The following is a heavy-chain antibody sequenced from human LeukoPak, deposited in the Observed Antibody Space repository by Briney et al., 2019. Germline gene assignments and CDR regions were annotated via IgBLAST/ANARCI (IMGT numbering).Heavy chain of an antibody. CDR2: IYYSGST. CDR3: ARRRAYYGSGSYNP. Sequence: SETLSLTCTVSGDSISSSSYYWGWIRQPPGKGLKWIGSIYYSGSTYYNPSLKSRATISVDTSKNQFSLKLSSVTAADTAVYYCARRRAYYGSGSYNPWGQGTLVTVSS. V-gene: IGHV4-39*01. D-gene: IGHD3-10*01. CDR1: GDSISSSSYY. J-gene: IGHJ5*02.